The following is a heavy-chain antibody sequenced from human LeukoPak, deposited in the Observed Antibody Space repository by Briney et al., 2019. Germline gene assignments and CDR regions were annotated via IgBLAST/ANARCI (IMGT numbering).Heavy chain of an antibody. Sequence: PSETLSLTCTVSGGSISSGGYYWSWIRQHPGKGLEWIGYIYYSGSTYYNPSPKSRVTISVDTSKNQFSLKLSSVTAADTAVYYCARGRGTVEDIVVVVADHFDYWGQGTLVTVSS. D-gene: IGHD2-15*01. J-gene: IGHJ4*02. V-gene: IGHV4-31*03. CDR2: IYYSGST. CDR1: GGSISSGGYY. CDR3: ARGRGTVEDIVVVVADHFDY.